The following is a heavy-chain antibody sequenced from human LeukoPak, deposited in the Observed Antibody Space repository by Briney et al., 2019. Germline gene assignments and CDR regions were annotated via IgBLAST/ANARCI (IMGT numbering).Heavy chain of an antibody. CDR3: ARDTADDSSGYYFDY. D-gene: IGHD3-22*01. J-gene: IGHJ4*02. V-gene: IGHV3-48*03. Sequence: GGSLRLSCAASGFTFSSYEMNWVRQAPGKGLEWVSYISSSGSTIYYADSVKGRFTISRDNSKNTLYLQMNSLRAEDTAVYYCARDTADDSSGYYFDYWGQGTLVTVSS. CDR2: ISSSGSTI. CDR1: GFTFSSYE.